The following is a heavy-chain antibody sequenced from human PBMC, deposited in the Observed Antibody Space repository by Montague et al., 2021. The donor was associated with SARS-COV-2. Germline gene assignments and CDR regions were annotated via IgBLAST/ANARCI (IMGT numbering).Heavy chain of an antibody. D-gene: IGHD3-22*01. CDR1: GDSITSSRYY. CDR2: IHYSEAT. Sequence: SETLSLTCTVSGDSITSSRYYWGWIRQPPGKGLEWIGSIHYSEATYYNPSLKSRLTISVDTSKNHFSLKLTSVTASDSAVYYCARPIHDNSPDRAFGVWGQGTMVTVSS. V-gene: IGHV4-39*02. CDR3: ARPIHDNSPDRAFGV. J-gene: IGHJ3*01.